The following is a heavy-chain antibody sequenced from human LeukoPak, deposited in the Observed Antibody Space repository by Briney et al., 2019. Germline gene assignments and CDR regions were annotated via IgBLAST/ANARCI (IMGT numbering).Heavy chain of an antibody. Sequence: PGGSLRLFCATSGFTFSTYGMEWVRQAPGKGLEWVAIIFSDGIRKYYADSVKGRFTISRDISRSTLYLEMNSLSAEDTAVYYCARASGPIKKNRFDQWGQGTLVTVSS. CDR1: GFTFSTYG. V-gene: IGHV3-30*12. CDR2: IFSDGIRK. D-gene: IGHD1-26*01. CDR3: ARASGPIKKNRFDQ. J-gene: IGHJ4*02.